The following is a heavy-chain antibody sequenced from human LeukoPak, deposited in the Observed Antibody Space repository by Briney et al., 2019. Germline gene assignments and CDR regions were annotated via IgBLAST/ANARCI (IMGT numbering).Heavy chain of an antibody. D-gene: IGHD3-10*01. J-gene: IGHJ4*02. V-gene: IGHV1-69*13. CDR1: GGTFSSYA. CDR2: ITPIFGTA. Sequence: SVKVSCKASGGTFSSYAISWVRQAPGQGLEWMGGITPIFGTANYAEKFQGRVTITADGSTRTAYMELSSLRSEDTAVYYCARGRKRDTMVLGYWGQGTLVTVSS. CDR3: ARGRKRDTMVLGY.